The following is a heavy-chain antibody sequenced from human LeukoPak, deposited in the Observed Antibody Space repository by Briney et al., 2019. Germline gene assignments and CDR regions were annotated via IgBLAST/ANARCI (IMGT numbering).Heavy chain of an antibody. CDR1: GFTVSNTY. D-gene: IGHD3-9*01. V-gene: IGHV3-11*01. J-gene: IGHJ6*02. Sequence: GGSLRLSCAASGFTVSNTYMTWIRQAPGKGLEWISYISRSGDTLYFADSVEGRFTISRDNAKNSVFLQMNSLRAEDTAVYYCAREVIIFPDYYYYGLDVWGQGTTVTVSS. CDR3: AREVIIFPDYYYYGLDV. CDR2: ISRSGDTL.